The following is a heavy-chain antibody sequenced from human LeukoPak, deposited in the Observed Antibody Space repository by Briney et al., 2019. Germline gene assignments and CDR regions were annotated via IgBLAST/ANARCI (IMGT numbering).Heavy chain of an antibody. CDR3: ARDPLGSRGYFDY. CDR1: GFTFSSYS. J-gene: IGHJ4*02. D-gene: IGHD2-15*01. V-gene: IGHV3-21*01. CDR2: ISSSSSYI. Sequence: GGSLRLSCAASGFTFSSYSMNWVRQAPGKGLEWVSSISSSSSYIYYADSVKGRFTISRDNAKNPLYLQMNSLRAEDTAVYYCARDPLGSRGYFDYWGQGTLVTVSS.